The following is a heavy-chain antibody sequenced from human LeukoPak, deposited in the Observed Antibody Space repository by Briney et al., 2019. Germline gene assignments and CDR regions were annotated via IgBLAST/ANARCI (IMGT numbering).Heavy chain of an antibody. J-gene: IGHJ6*03. D-gene: IGHD6-6*01. CDR2: ISYSGTT. CDR1: GGSISNYY. CDR3: ARDFSSSSTVYYYYYMDV. Sequence: PSETLSLTCTVSGGSISNYYWSWIRQPPGKGLEWIGTISYSGTTYYSPSLKSRVTISLDTSKNQFSLKRSSVTAADTAIYYCARDFSSSSTVYYYYYMDVWGKGTTVTVSS. V-gene: IGHV4-59*12.